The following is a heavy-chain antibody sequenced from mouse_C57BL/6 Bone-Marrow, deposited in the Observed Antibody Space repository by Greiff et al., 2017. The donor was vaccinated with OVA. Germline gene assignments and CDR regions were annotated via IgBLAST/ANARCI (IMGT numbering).Heavy chain of an antibody. V-gene: IGHV1-15*01. CDR3: TRGYSNYYAMDY. Sequence: VQLQQSGAELVRPGASVTLSCKASGYTFTDYEMHWVKQTPVHGLEWIGAITPETGGTAYNQKFKGKAILTADKSSSTAYMELRSLTSEDSAVYYWTRGYSNYYAMDYWDQGTSVTVSS. CDR2: ITPETGGT. CDR1: GYTFTDYE. D-gene: IGHD2-5*01. J-gene: IGHJ4*01.